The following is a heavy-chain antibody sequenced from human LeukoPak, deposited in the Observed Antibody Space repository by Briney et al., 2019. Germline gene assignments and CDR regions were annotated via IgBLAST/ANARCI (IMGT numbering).Heavy chain of an antibody. J-gene: IGHJ6*03. CDR1: GDSIGTGRYF. D-gene: IGHD3-10*01. V-gene: IGHV4-39*01. CDR2: MFDHGST. Sequence: NTSETLSLTCSVSGDSIGTGRYFWGWIRQPPGKGLEWIGSMFDHGSTYYNPSLKSRLSIFVDTSKNQLSLRVRSMTAADTAVYYCARRCCGSGSYYSFFYYYMDVWGKGTTVTISS. CDR3: ARRCCGSGSYYSFFYYYMDV.